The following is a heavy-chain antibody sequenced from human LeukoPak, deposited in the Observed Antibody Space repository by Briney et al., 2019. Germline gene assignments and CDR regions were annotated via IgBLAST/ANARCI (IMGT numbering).Heavy chain of an antibody. CDR3: TRQEYSKSSDWFDP. J-gene: IGHJ5*02. D-gene: IGHD6-6*01. Sequence: PSETLSLTCTVSGSSFDFYFWTWIRQPPGKGLEWIGYIYHDGNTNYNPSLRSRLTMSVDTSKNQFSLQLRSVTAGDTAIYYCTRQEYSKSSDWFDPWGPGTLVTVSS. CDR2: IYHDGNT. CDR1: GSSFDFYF. V-gene: IGHV4-59*08.